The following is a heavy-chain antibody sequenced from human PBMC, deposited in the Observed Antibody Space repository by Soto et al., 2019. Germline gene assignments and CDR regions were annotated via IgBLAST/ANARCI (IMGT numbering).Heavy chain of an antibody. CDR3: ARDPTKTGSAVNWFDP. J-gene: IGHJ5*02. V-gene: IGHV3-30-3*01. Sequence: GGSLRLSCAASGFTFSSYAMHWVRQAPGKGLEWVAVISYDGSNKYYADSVKGRFTISRDNSKNTLYLQMNSLRAEDTAVYYCARDPTKTGSAVNWFDPWGQGTLVTVSS. CDR2: ISYDGSNK. CDR1: GFTFSSYA. D-gene: IGHD1-1*01.